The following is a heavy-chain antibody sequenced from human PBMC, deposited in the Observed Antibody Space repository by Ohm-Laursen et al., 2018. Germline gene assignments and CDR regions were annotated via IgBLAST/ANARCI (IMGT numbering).Heavy chain of an antibody. CDR3: ARLGPTSAYYHSGY. Sequence: SDTLSLTCIVSGDSISSYYWSWIRQPPGMGLEWIGYIYYSGSTNYNPSLKSRVTISVDTSKNQFSLKLSSVTAADTAVYYCARLGPTSAYYHSGYWGQGTLVTVSS. D-gene: IGHD3-22*01. CDR2: IYYSGST. CDR1: GDSISSYY. J-gene: IGHJ4*02. V-gene: IGHV4-59*07.